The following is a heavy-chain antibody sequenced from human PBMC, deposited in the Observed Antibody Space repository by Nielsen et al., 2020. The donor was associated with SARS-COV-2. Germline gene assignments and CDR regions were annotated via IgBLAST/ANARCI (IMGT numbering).Heavy chain of an antibody. J-gene: IGHJ4*02. CDR1: GFTFDDYA. Sequence: SLKISCAASGFTFDDYAMHWVRQAPGKGLEWVSGISWNSGSIGYADSVKGRFTISRDNAKNSLYLQMNSLRAEDTAVYYCARDGISSRSNGGYWGQGTLVTVSS. CDR2: ISWNSGSI. CDR3: ARDGISSRSNGGY. D-gene: IGHD6-13*01. V-gene: IGHV3-9*01.